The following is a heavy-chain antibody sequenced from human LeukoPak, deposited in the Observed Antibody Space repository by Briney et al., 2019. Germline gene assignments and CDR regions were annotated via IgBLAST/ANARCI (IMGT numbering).Heavy chain of an antibody. CDR1: GFNFSVYY. CDR3: AGSPLVDY. V-gene: IGHV3-11*04. Sequence: PGGPLRHSYAASGFNFSVYYMSCIRQAPGKGLEWVSYISSSGSTISYADSVKGRFTISRDNAKNSLYLQMNSLRAEDTAVYYCAGSPLVDYWGQGTLVTVSS. J-gene: IGHJ4*02. CDR2: ISSSGSTI.